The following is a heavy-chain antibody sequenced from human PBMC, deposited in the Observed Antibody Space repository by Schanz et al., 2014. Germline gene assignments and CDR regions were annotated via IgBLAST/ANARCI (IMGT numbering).Heavy chain of an antibody. J-gene: IGHJ4*02. Sequence: QVRLVQSGAEAREPGASVKVSCKATGYTFTRSGISWVRQAPGQGLEWMGWIGGSDGNTNFAQKFPGRGTITTDTPTSTDYMELRSLTSDDSAVYYCARDRDQWDGNYLDYWGQGTLVTVSS. CDR3: ARDRDQWDGNYLDY. D-gene: IGHD1-26*01. CDR1: GYTFTRSG. V-gene: IGHV1-18*01. CDR2: IGGSDGNT.